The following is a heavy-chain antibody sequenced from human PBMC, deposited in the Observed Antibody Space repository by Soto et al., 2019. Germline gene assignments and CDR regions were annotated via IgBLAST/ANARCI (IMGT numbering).Heavy chain of an antibody. CDR3: XXXXXXXXMXV. J-gene: IGHJ6*02. CDR1: GYTFTSYG. Sequence: QVQLVQSGAEVKKPGASVKVSCKASGYTFTSYGISWVRQAPGQGLEWMGWISAYNGNTNYAQKLQGRVTMTTDTSTXTXXXXXXXXXXXXXXXXXXXXXXXXXXMXVWGQGTTVTVSS. CDR2: ISAYNGNT. V-gene: IGHV1-18*01.